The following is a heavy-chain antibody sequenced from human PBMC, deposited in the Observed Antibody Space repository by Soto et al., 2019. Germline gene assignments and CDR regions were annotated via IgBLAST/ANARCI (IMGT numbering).Heavy chain of an antibody. J-gene: IGHJ4*02. Sequence: VASVKVSCKTSGYTFTKYDISWVRQAPGQGLEWLGLISPNSGRPSYAQKFEGRVTMTTDTSTTTAYLELRSLRSDDTAVYYCVRQYYHLWTDSPDFDYLGQGTLVPGSS. CDR1: GYTFTKYD. CDR2: ISPNSGRP. D-gene: IGHD3-3*01. V-gene: IGHV1-18*04. CDR3: VRQYYHLWTDSPDFDY.